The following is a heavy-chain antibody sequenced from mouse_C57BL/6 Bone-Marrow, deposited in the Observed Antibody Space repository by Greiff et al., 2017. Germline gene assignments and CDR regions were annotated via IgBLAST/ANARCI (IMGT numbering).Heavy chain of an antibody. J-gene: IGHJ4*01. V-gene: IGHV5-17*01. CDR1: GFTFSDYG. D-gene: IGHD4-1*01. Sequence: EVKLMEPGGGLVKPGGSLKLSCAASGFTFSDYGMHWVRQAPEKGLEWVAYISSGSSTIYYADTVKGRFTLSRDHAKNTLFLQMTSLRSEDTAMFYCACGSNFDAMDYWGQGTSVTVSS. CDR3: ACGSNFDAMDY. CDR2: ISSGSSTI.